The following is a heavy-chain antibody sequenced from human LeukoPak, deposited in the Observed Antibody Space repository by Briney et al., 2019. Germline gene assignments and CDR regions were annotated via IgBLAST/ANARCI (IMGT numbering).Heavy chain of an antibody. D-gene: IGHD6-19*01. CDR3: ARDHPGIAVAGTYYYYYGMDA. Sequence: ASVKVSCKASGYTFTSYGISWVRQAPGQGLEWMGWISAYNGNTNYAQNLQGRVTMTTDTSTSTAYMELRSLRSDDTAVYYCARDHPGIAVAGTYYYYYGMDAWGRGTTVTVSS. V-gene: IGHV1-18*01. CDR2: ISAYNGNT. CDR1: GYTFTSYG. J-gene: IGHJ6*02.